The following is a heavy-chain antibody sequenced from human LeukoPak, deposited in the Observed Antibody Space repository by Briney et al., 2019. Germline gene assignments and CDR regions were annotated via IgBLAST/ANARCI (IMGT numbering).Heavy chain of an antibody. CDR1: GFSLSTSGVG. V-gene: IGHV2-5*01. Sequence: SGPTLVKPTQTLTLTCTFSGFSLSTSGVGVGWIRQPPGKALEWLALIYWNDDKRYSPSLKSRLTITKDTSKNQVVLTMTNMDPVDTATYYCAHRSQVLVGATALYYFDYWGQGTLVTVSS. D-gene: IGHD1-26*01. J-gene: IGHJ4*02. CDR2: IYWNDDK. CDR3: AHRSQVLVGATALYYFDY.